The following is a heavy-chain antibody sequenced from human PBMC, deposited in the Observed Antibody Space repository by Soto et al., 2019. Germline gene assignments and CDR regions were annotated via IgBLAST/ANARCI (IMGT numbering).Heavy chain of an antibody. V-gene: IGHV3-30*18. D-gene: IGHD6-13*01. Sequence: QVQLVESGGGVVQPGRSLRLSCEASGFTFSSYGMHWVRQAPGKGLEWVAVISYDGSNKYYADSVKGRFTISRDNSKNTLYLQMNSLRAEDTAVYYCAKERIAALDYWGQGALVTVSS. CDR2: ISYDGSNK. J-gene: IGHJ4*02. CDR1: GFTFSSYG. CDR3: AKERIAALDY.